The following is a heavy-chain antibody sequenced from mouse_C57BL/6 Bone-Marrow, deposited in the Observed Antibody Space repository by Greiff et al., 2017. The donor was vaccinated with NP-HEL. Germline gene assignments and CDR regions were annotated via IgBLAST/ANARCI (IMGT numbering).Heavy chain of an antibody. Sequence: QVQLQQSGAELVRPGASVKLSCKASGYTFTDYYINWVKQRPGQGLEWIARIYPGSGNTYYNEKFKGKATLTAEKSSSTAYMQLSSLTSEDSAVYFCARSILRDWYFDVWGTGTTVTVSS. J-gene: IGHJ1*03. V-gene: IGHV1-76*01. CDR1: GYTFTDYY. CDR2: IYPGSGNT. CDR3: ARSILRDWYFDV. D-gene: IGHD1-1*01.